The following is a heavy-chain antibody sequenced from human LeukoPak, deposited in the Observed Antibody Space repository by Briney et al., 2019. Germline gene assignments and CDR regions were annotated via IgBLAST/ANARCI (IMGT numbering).Heavy chain of an antibody. D-gene: IGHD3-10*01. CDR1: GGSFSGYY. Sequence: SETLSLTCAVYGGSFSGYYWSWIRQPPGKGLEWIGEINHSGSTNYNPSLKSRVTISVDTSKNQFSLKLSSVTAADTAVYYCARVMPYGSGSYYTNYYYYGMDVWGQGTTVTVSS. CDR2: INHSGST. V-gene: IGHV4-34*01. J-gene: IGHJ6*02. CDR3: ARVMPYGSGSYYTNYYYYGMDV.